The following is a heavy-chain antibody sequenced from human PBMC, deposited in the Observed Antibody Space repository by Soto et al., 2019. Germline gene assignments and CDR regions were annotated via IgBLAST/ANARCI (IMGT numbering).Heavy chain of an antibody. V-gene: IGHV1-18*01. D-gene: IGHD3-16*01. CDR2: ISAYNGHT. Sequence: QVHLVQSGGEVKKPVASVKVSCKASGYTFTYYAVTWVRPAPGQGLEWMGWISAYNGHTKDAQNLQGRLTLTTDTSTNTAYMELRSLRSDDTAVYYCARGALDFDYWGQGTLVTVSS. CDR3: ARGALDFDY. CDR1: GYTFTYYA. J-gene: IGHJ4*02.